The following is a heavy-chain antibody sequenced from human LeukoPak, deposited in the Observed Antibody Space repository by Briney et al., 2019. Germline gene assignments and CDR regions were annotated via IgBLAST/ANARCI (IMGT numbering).Heavy chain of an antibody. CDR3: TKDSSSLWYFDF. J-gene: IGHJ4*02. CDR2: VSGNGVNT. V-gene: IGHV3-43*02. D-gene: IGHD6-13*01. CDR1: ALTFDNFA. Sequence: GGSRRLSCAASALTFDNFAMHWVRQTPGKGLEWVSLVSGNGVNTYYADSVKGRFTISRDNSKNSLYLQMNSLRTEDTALYFCTKDSSSLWYFDFWGQGALVTVTS.